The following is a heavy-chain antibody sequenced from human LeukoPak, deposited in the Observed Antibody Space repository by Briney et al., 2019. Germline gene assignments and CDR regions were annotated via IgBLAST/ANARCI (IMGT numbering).Heavy chain of an antibody. CDR3: ARVQGAYHHFDY. V-gene: IGHV4-59*01. Sequence: PSETLSLTCTVSGGSISNYYWSWIRQPPGKGLEWIGYIYYSGSTNYNPSLKSRVTISVDTSKNQFSLKLSSVTAADTAVYYCARVQGAYHHFDYWGQGTLVTVSS. J-gene: IGHJ4*02. D-gene: IGHD1-14*01. CDR2: IYYSGST. CDR1: GGSISNYY.